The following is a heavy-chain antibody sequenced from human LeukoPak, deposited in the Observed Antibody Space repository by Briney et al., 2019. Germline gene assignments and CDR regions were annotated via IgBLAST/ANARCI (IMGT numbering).Heavy chain of an antibody. CDR3: ARLSRGSLDY. J-gene: IGHJ4*02. V-gene: IGHV4-39*01. CDR2: IYYSGST. CDR1: GDSISSSNYH. Sequence: PSETLSLTCTVSGDSISSSNYHWGWVRQPPGEGLEWIGNIYYSGSTYYNPSLKSRITISIDTSKNQFSLRLISVTAADTAVYYCARLSRGSLDYWGQGTLVTVSS. D-gene: IGHD6-19*01.